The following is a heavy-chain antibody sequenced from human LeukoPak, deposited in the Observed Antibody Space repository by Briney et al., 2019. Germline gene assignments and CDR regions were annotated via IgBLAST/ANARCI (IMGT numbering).Heavy chain of an antibody. Sequence: SETLSLTCAVYGGSFSGYYWSWIRQPPGKGLESIGEINHSGSTNYNPSLKSRVTVSVDTSKKQLSLKLNSVTAADTAVYYCARRRGYTYGPNWFDPWGQGTLVTVSS. CDR1: GGSFSGYY. J-gene: IGHJ5*02. D-gene: IGHD5-18*01. V-gene: IGHV4-34*01. CDR3: ARRRGYTYGPNWFDP. CDR2: INHSGST.